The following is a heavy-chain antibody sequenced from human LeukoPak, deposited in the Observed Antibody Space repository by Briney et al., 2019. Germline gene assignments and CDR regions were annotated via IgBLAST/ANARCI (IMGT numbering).Heavy chain of an antibody. CDR1: GFPFISYW. D-gene: IGHD4-17*01. CDR3: ARSRDYGDGRIGSYWFDP. CDR2: INSDGSST. V-gene: IGHV3-74*01. J-gene: IGHJ5*02. Sequence: QPGGSLLLSSSASGFPFISYWMHWVRQAPGKGLVWVSHINSDGSSTSYADSGKGRFTISRDNDKNTLYLQMNSLRAEDTAVYYCARSRDYGDGRIGSYWFDPWGQGTLVTVSS.